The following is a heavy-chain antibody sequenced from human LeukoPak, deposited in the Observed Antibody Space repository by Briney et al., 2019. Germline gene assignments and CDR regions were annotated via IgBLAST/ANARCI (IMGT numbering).Heavy chain of an antibody. Sequence: PGGSLRLSCAASGFSLSNYWMNWVRQAPGKGLEWVANIKQDGSEKNYVDSVKGRFTISRDNAKNSLILQMNSLRDEDTAVYYCARGVWAPFDAWGQGTLVPVSS. CDR1: GFSLSNYW. CDR3: ARGVWAPFDA. CDR2: IKQDGSEK. J-gene: IGHJ4*02. D-gene: IGHD3-9*01. V-gene: IGHV3-7*01.